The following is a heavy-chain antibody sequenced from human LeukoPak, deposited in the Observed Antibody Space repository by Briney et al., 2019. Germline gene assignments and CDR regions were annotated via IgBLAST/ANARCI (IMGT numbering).Heavy chain of an antibody. CDR2: LYSSGST. Sequence: SETLCLTCTVPGGSISSYDWSWIRPPPGKGLEWIGYLYSSGSTNYNPSLKSRVTISVDTSKNKFSLKLSSVTTADTAVDYCARADSSGYYFEDYWGQGTLVTVSS. CDR1: GGSISSYD. CDR3: ARADSSGYYFEDY. V-gene: IGHV4-59*13. J-gene: IGHJ4*02. D-gene: IGHD3-22*01.